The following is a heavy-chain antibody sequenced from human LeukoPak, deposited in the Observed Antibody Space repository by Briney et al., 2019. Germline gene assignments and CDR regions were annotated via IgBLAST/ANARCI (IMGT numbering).Heavy chain of an antibody. CDR3: AKDQLNRFCSGGSCSITHDF. D-gene: IGHD2-15*01. CDR1: GFTFSSYA. CDR2: ISGSGGNT. Sequence: GGSLRLSCAASGFTFSSYAMTWVRQAPGKGLEWVSVISGSGGNTYYADSVRGRFTISRDNSKNTLYLQMNTLRAEDTAVYYCAKDQLNRFCSGGSCSITHDFWGQGTLVTVSS. V-gene: IGHV3-23*01. J-gene: IGHJ4*02.